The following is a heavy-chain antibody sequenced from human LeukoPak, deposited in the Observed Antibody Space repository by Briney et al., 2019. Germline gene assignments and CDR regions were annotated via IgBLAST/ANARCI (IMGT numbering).Heavy chain of an antibody. CDR3: ARGGSNNWFNWFDP. J-gene: IGHJ5*02. D-gene: IGHD1-1*01. CDR1: GFTFSSYW. CDR2: IKQDGSER. V-gene: IGHV3-7*01. Sequence: GGSLRFSCAASGFTFSSYWRNWVRQAPGKGLEWVANIKQDGSERYYVDSVKGRFTISRDNAKNSLYLQMNSLRVEDTAVYYCARGGSNNWFNWFDPWGQGTLVTVSS.